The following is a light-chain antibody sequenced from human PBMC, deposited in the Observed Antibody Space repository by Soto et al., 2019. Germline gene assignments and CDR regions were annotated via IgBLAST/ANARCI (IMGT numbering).Light chain of an antibody. CDR3: QQYNSYYALT. CDR1: QSISSW. V-gene: IGKV1-5*01. CDR2: DAS. J-gene: IGKJ4*01. Sequence: DIQMTQSPSTLSASVGDRVTITCRASQSISSWLAWYQQKPGKAPKLLIYDASSLESGVPSRFSGSGSGTEFTLTISSLQPDAFATYYGQQYNSYYALTFGGGTKVEIK.